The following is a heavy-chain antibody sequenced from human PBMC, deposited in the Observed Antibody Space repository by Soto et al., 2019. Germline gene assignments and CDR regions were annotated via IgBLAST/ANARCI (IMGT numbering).Heavy chain of an antibody. J-gene: IGHJ4*02. Sequence: DVQLVESGGGLVQPGRSLRLSCAASGFTFDDYAMHWVRQAPGKGLEWVSGISWNSGSIGYADSVKGRFTISRDNAKNSLYLQMNSLRAEDTALYYCAKDMSSSWYPTLLGNYFDYWGQGTLVTVSS. CDR2: ISWNSGSI. D-gene: IGHD6-13*01. CDR3: AKDMSSSWYPTLLGNYFDY. CDR1: GFTFDDYA. V-gene: IGHV3-9*01.